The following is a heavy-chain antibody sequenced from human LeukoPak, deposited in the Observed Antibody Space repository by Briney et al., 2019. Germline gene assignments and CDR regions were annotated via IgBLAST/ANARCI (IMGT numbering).Heavy chain of an antibody. J-gene: IGHJ6*02. CDR3: ARSTFSTIFGVVINYYYYGMDV. CDR1: GGTFSSYA. D-gene: IGHD3-3*01. CDR2: IIPIFGTA. V-gene: IGHV1-69*13. Sequence: SVKVSCKASGGTFSSYAISWVRQAPGQGLEWMGGIIPIFGTANYAQKFQGRVTITADESTSTAYMELSSLRSEDTAVYYCARSTFSTIFGVVINYYYYGMDVWGQGTTVTVSS.